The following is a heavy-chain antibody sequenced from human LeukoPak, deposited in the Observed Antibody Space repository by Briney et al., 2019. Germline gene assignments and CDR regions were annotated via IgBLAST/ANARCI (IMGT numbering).Heavy chain of an antibody. V-gene: IGHV3-21*01. J-gene: IGHJ4*02. CDR3: MSYAGRSDDY. Sequence: GGSLRLSCAASGFTFSRYSMKWVRQAPGKGLEWVSSISSSSSYRYYGDSVKGRFTISRDNAKNSLHLQMNSLRAKDTAVYYCMSYAGRSDDYWGQGTLVTVSS. CDR1: GFTFSRYS. CDR2: ISSSSSYR. D-gene: IGHD3-16*01.